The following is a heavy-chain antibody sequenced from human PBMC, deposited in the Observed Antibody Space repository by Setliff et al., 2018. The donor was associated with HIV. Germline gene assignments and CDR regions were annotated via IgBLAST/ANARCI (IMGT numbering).Heavy chain of an antibody. J-gene: IGHJ4*02. CDR1: GYTFSTYA. CDR3: ARDYGSGSYYPY. V-gene: IGHV1-3*01. Sequence: GASVKVSCKASGYTFSTYAMHWVRQAPGQRLEWMGWINAGNGNTKYSQKFQGRVTITRDTSASTAYMEVSSLRSEDTAVYYCARDYGSGSYYPYWGQGTLVTVSS. D-gene: IGHD3-10*01. CDR2: INAGNGNT.